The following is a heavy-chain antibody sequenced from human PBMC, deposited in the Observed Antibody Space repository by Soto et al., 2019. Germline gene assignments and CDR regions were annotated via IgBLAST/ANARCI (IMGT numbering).Heavy chain of an antibody. CDR1: GGTFNSYA. CDR2: IIPIFGTA. Sequence: QVQLVQSGAEVKKPGSSVKVSCKASGGTFNSYAISWVRQAPGQGLEWMGGIIPIFGTANYAQKFQGRVTISADKSTSTVYMELSSLRSEDTAVYYCARALYSNYNYYYYGMDVWGQETTVTVSS. V-gene: IGHV1-69*06. J-gene: IGHJ6*02. D-gene: IGHD4-4*01. CDR3: ARALYSNYNYYYYGMDV.